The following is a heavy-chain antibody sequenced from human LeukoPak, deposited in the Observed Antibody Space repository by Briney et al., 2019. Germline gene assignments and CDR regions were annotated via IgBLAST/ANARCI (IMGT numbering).Heavy chain of an antibody. V-gene: IGHV3-48*03. J-gene: IGHJ6*03. CDR3: ARYIRQWAGMDV. Sequence: GGSLRLSCAASGFTFSSYEMNWVRQPPGKGLEWVSYISSRGSTIYYADSVKGRFTISRDNAKNSLYLQMNSLRAEDTAVYYCARYIRQWAGMDVWGKGTTVTISS. CDR2: ISSRGSTI. CDR1: GFTFSSYE. D-gene: IGHD1-26*01.